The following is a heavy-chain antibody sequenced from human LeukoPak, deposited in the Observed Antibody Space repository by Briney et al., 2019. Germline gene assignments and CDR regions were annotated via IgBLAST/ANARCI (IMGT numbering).Heavy chain of an antibody. CDR2: VRGDALRT. Sequence: GGSLRLSCAASGFTFSTYAISWVRQAPGKGLEWVSAVRGDALRTYYADSVKGRFTISRDNAKNSLFLQMSSLRAEDTAVYYCAREMYAGWYFAFDIWGQGTMVTVSS. V-gene: IGHV3-23*01. CDR3: AREMYAGWYFAFDI. D-gene: IGHD6-19*01. J-gene: IGHJ3*02. CDR1: GFTFSTYA.